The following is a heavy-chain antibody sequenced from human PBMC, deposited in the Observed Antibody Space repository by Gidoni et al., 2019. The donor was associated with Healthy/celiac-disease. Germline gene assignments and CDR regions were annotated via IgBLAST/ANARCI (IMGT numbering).Heavy chain of an antibody. CDR1: GVTFSSYA. J-gene: IGHJ3*02. CDR3: ARDLDEPQSNWNFHDAFDI. V-gene: IGHV1-69*01. CDR2: ISPIFGTA. Sequence: QVQLVQSGAEVKKPGSSVKVSCKASGVTFSSYAISWVRQATGQGLEWMGGISPIFGTAKYAQKFQGRVTITADESTSTAYMELSSLRSEDTAVYDCARDLDEPQSNWNFHDAFDIWGQGTMVTVSS. D-gene: IGHD1-7*01.